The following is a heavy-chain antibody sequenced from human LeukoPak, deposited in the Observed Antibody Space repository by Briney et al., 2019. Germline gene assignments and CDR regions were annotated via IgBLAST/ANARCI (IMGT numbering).Heavy chain of an antibody. J-gene: IGHJ4*02. D-gene: IGHD5-24*01. V-gene: IGHV3-23*01. Sequence: GSLRLSCVGSGFSFSTYDMGWVRQTPGKGLEWVSAISTTGGYTEDADSVKGRFTISRDNSQNTLFLQTHSLRAEDTAVYYCAKKPATIKFPFDIWGQGTLVTVSP. CDR2: ISTTGGYT. CDR3: AKKPATIKFPFDI. CDR1: GFSFSTYD.